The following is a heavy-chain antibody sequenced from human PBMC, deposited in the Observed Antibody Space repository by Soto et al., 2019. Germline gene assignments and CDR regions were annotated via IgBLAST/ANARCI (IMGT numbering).Heavy chain of an antibody. D-gene: IGHD3-22*01. Sequence: SVKVSCKISAYTLTELSMHWVRQSPGKGLEWMGGFDPEDGETIYAQKFQGRVTMTEDTSTDTAYMELSSLRSEDTAVYYCATVAANYYDSSGYYDYWGQGTLVTVSS. V-gene: IGHV1-24*01. J-gene: IGHJ4*02. CDR3: ATVAANYYDSSGYYDY. CDR2: FDPEDGET. CDR1: AYTLTELS.